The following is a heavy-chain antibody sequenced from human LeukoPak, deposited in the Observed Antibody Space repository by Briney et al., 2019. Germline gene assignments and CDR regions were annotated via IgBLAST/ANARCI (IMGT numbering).Heavy chain of an antibody. CDR1: GESFSGYY. D-gene: IGHD3-10*01. CDR3: ARDRYGGYFDY. CDR2: INHSGST. V-gene: IGHV4-34*01. Sequence: SETLSLTCAVYGESFSGYYWSWIRQPPGKGLEWIGEINHSGSTNYNPSLKSRVTISVDTSKNQFSLKLSSVTAADTAVYYCARDRYGGYFDYWGQGTLVTVSS. J-gene: IGHJ4*02.